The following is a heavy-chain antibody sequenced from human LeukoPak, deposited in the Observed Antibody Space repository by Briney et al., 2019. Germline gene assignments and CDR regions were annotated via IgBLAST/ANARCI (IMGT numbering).Heavy chain of an antibody. CDR1: GFTFSDHY. J-gene: IGHJ5*02. D-gene: IGHD2-15*01. CDR2: INDDGSDT. CDR3: VRGGPSTWS. V-gene: IGHV3-74*01. Sequence: HPGGSLRLSCAASGFTFSDHYMHWVRQAPGKGPVWVSRINDDGSDTTYADSVKGRFTISRDDAKNMLFLQMNSLRAEDTAVYYCVRGGPSTWSWGQGTLVTVSS.